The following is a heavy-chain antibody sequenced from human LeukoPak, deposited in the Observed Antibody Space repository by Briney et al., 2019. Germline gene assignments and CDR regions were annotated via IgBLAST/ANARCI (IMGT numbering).Heavy chain of an antibody. D-gene: IGHD3-3*01. Sequence: GASVKVSCKASGYTFTSYGISWVRQAPGQGLEWMGWISAYNGNTNYAQKFQGRVTITADESTSTAYMELSSLRSEDTAVYYCATWHDFWSGYPPTALGTYGMDVWGQGTTVTVSS. CDR2: ISAYNGNT. V-gene: IGHV1-18*01. CDR1: GYTFTSYG. CDR3: ATWHDFWSGYPPTALGTYGMDV. J-gene: IGHJ6*02.